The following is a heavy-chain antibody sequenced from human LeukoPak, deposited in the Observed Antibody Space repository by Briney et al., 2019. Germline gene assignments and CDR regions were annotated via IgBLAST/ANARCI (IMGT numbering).Heavy chain of an antibody. Sequence: GGSLRLSCGAPGFSFSSHRMSWVRQAPGKGLERVANIQEDGSEKKYVESVEGRFTVSRDNAKKHLYLQMNGLRVGDTAVYYWARAPVGYDSSGYRHFDYWGQGTLVTVSS. CDR2: IQEDGSEK. J-gene: IGHJ4*02. D-gene: IGHD3-22*01. CDR3: ARAPVGYDSSGYRHFDY. CDR1: GFSFSSHR. V-gene: IGHV3-7*01.